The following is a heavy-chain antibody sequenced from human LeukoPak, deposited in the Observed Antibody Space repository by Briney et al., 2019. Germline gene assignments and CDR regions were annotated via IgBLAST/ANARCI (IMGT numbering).Heavy chain of an antibody. J-gene: IGHJ5*02. D-gene: IGHD4-17*01. CDR2: ISAYNGNT. CDR1: GYTFTSYG. CDR3: ARVVMRTVGLYGDHTGWFDP. Sequence: GASVKVSCKASGYTFTSYGISWVRQAPGQGLEWMGWISAYNGNTNYAQKLQGRVTMTTDTSTSTAYMELRSLRSDDTAVYYCARVVMRTVGLYGDHTGWFDPWGQGTLVTVSS. V-gene: IGHV1-18*01.